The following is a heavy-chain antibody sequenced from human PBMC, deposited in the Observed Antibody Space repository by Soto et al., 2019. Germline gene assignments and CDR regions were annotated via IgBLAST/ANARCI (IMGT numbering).Heavy chain of an antibody. J-gene: IGHJ4*02. Sequence: ASVKVSCKASGYTFTSYAMHWVRQAPGQRLEWMGWIIPIFGTANYAQKFQGRVTITADESTSTAYMELSSLRSEDTAVYYCARAHYYDSSGYDPFDYWGQGTLVTVSS. CDR3: ARAHYYDSSGYDPFDY. CDR2: IIPIFGTA. V-gene: IGHV1-69*13. CDR1: GYTFTSYA. D-gene: IGHD3-22*01.